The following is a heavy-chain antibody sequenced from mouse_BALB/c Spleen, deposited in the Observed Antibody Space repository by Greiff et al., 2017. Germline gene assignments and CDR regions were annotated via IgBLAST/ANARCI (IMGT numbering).Heavy chain of an antibody. V-gene: IGHV5-6-5*01. D-gene: IGHD2-1*01. CDR1: GFTFSSYA. J-gene: IGHJ4*01. CDR3: ERDYGNYAMDY. Sequence: DVKLVESGGGLVKPGGSLKLSCAASGFTFSSYAMSWVRQTPEKRLEWVASISSGGSTYYPDSVKGRFTISRDNARNILYLQMSSLRSEDTAMYYCERDYGNYAMDYWGQGTSVTVSS. CDR2: ISSGGST.